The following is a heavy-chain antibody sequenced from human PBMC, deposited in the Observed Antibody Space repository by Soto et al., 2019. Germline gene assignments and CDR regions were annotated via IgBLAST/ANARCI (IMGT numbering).Heavy chain of an antibody. CDR2: IYYSGST. V-gene: IGHV4-31*03. D-gene: IGHD3-22*01. J-gene: IGHJ6*02. CDR1: GGSISSGGYY. CDR3: ARAAASYYYDSSGYYSSTQYGMDV. Sequence: QVQLQESGPGLVKPSQTLSLTCTVSGGSISSGGYYWSWIRQHPGKGLEWIGYIYYSGSTYYNPSLKSRVTISVDTSKNQFSLKLSSVTAADTAVYYCARAAASYYYDSSGYYSSTQYGMDVWGQGTTVTVSS.